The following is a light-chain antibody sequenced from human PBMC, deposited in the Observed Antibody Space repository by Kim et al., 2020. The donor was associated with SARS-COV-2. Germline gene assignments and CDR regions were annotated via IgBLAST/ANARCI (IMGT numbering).Light chain of an antibody. CDR2: DVS. CDR3: CSYAGSYTWV. Sequence: QSALTQPASVSGSPGQSITISCTGTSSDVGGYNYVSWYQQHPGKAPKLMIYDVSKRPSGVPDRFSGSKSGNTASLTISGLQAEDEGDYYCCSYAGSYTWVFGGGTQLTVL. CDR1: SSDVGGYNY. V-gene: IGLV2-11*01. J-gene: IGLJ3*02.